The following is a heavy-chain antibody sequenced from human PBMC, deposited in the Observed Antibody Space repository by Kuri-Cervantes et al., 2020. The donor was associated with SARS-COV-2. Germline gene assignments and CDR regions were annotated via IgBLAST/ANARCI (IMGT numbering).Heavy chain of an antibody. Sequence: GGSLRLSCAASGFTFSSCAMHWVRLAPGKGLEWVAFISYDGSSEYYADSVKGRFTISRDNAKNSLYLQMNSLRAEDTAVYYCARDFLLLAAQDYWGQGTLVTVSS. V-gene: IGHV3-30*04. J-gene: IGHJ4*02. CDR3: ARDFLLLAAQDY. D-gene: IGHD6-13*01. CDR1: GFTFSSCA. CDR2: ISYDGSSE.